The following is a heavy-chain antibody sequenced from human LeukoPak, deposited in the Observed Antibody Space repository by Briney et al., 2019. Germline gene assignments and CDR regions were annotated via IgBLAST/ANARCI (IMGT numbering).Heavy chain of an antibody. V-gene: IGHV1-69*13. CDR2: IIPIFGTA. J-gene: IGHJ4*02. CDR1: GGTFSSYA. Sequence: VASVKVSCKASGGTFSSYAISWVRQAPGQGLEWMGGIIPIFGTANYAQKFQGRVTITADESTSTAYMELSSLRSEDTAVYYCARGDSKGYSYGYCDYWGQGTLVTVSS. D-gene: IGHD5-18*01. CDR3: ARGDSKGYSYGYCDY.